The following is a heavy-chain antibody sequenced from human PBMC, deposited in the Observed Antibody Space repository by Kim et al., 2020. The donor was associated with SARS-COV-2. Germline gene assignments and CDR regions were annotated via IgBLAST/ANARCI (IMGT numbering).Heavy chain of an antibody. CDR1: GFRYTTYW. J-gene: IGHJ6*02. V-gene: IGHV5-51*01. CDR2: IYPGDSNT. Sequence: GESLQISCQGSGFRYTTYWIGWVRQMPGKGLEWMGIIYPGDSNTRYSPSFQGQVTISVDKSISTAYLQWSSLKASDTAMYYCARFGIAVAGGGYYGMDVWGQGTTVTVSS. D-gene: IGHD6-19*01. CDR3: ARFGIAVAGGGYYGMDV.